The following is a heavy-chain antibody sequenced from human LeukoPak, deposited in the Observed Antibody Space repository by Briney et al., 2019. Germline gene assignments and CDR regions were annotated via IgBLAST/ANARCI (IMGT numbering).Heavy chain of an antibody. Sequence: ATVKVSSMASGCTFSSYAISWVRQPPGQGLEWMGGIIPIFGTANYAQKFQGRVTITTDESPSTAYMDLSSLRSEDTAVYYCCGGCSGGSCYSSSPDAFAIWVQGTMVTVSS. CDR2: IIPIFGTA. D-gene: IGHD2-15*01. V-gene: IGHV1-69*05. CDR3: CGGCSGGSCYSSSPDAFAI. J-gene: IGHJ3*02. CDR1: GCTFSSYA.